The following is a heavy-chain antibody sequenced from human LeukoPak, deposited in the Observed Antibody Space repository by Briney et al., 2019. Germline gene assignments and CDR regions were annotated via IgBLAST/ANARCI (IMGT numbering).Heavy chain of an antibody. CDR3: ASFYGSGSPFDY. Sequence: GGSLRLSCAASGFTFSDYYMSWIRQAPGKGLEWVSYISSSGSTIYYADSVRGRFTISRDNAKNSLSLQMNSLRAEDTAVYYCASFYGSGSPFDYWGQGTLVTVSS. J-gene: IGHJ4*02. V-gene: IGHV3-11*01. CDR1: GFTFSDYY. CDR2: ISSSGSTI. D-gene: IGHD3-10*01.